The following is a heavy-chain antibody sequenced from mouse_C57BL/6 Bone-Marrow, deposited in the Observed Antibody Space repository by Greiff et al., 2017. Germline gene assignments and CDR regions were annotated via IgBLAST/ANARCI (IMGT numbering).Heavy chain of an antibody. V-gene: IGHV5-4*01. CDR3: ARPGGSSPYYYAMDY. CDR1: GFTFSSYA. D-gene: IGHD1-1*01. J-gene: IGHJ4*01. CDR2: IRDGGSYT. Sequence: EVQVVESGGGLVKPGGSLKLSCAASGFTFSSYAMSWVRQTPDKRLEWVATIRDGGSYTYYPDNVKGRFTISRDNAKNNLYLQMSHLKSEDTAMYYCARPGGSSPYYYAMDYWGQGTSVTVSS.